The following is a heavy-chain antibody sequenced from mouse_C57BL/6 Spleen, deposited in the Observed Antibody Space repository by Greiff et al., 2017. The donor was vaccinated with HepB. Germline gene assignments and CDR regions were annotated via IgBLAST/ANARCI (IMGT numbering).Heavy chain of an antibody. J-gene: IGHJ3*01. CDR2: IDPSDSET. CDR3: ARVGYGYEEAWFAY. D-gene: IGHD2-2*01. Sequence: QVQLQQPGAELVRPGSSVKLSCKASGYTFTSYWMHWVKQRPIQGLEWIGNIDPSDSETHYNQKFKDKATLTVDKSSSTAYMQLSSLTSEDYAVYYCARVGYGYEEAWFAYWGQGTLVTVSA. V-gene: IGHV1-52*01. CDR1: GYTFTSYW.